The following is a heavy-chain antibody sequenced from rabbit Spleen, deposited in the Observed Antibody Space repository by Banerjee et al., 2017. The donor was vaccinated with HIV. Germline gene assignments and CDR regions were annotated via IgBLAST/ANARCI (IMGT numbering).Heavy chain of an antibody. CDR2: IDPVFGST. Sequence: QEQLVESGGGLVQPGGSLKLSCKASGFAFSSYGMSWVRQAPGKGLEWIGYIDPVFGSTYYASWVNGRFSISRENTQNTVSLQMNSLTAADTATYFCVRDTWAFNLWGPGTLVTVS. CDR3: VRDTWAFNL. D-gene: IGHD3-1*01. CDR1: GFAFSSYG. V-gene: IGHV1S47*01. J-gene: IGHJ4*01.